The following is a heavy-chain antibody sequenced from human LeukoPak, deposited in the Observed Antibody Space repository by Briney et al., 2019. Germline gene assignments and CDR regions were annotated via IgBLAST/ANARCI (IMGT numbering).Heavy chain of an antibody. CDR3: ASGIAAAGYGMDV. Sequence: SQTLSLTCTVSGGSISSGGYYWSWIRQPPGKGLEWIGYIFHSGSTYYNPSLKSRVTISVDRSKNQFSLKLSSVTAADTAVYYCASGIAAAGYGMDVWGQGTTVTVSS. CDR2: IFHSGST. V-gene: IGHV4-30-2*01. CDR1: GGSISSGGYY. D-gene: IGHD6-13*01. J-gene: IGHJ6*02.